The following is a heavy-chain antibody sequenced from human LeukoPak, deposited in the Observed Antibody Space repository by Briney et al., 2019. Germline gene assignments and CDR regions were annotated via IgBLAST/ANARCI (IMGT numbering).Heavy chain of an antibody. CDR2: ISDTGTT. D-gene: IGHD3-22*01. Sequence: SETLSLTCTVSGGSISSYYWNWIRQPQGKGPEWIGCISDTGTTKYNPAFKSRVTISVDTSKNQFSLKLTSVTAADSAVYFCATGYYEPFEKWGQGTLVSVSS. CDR1: GGSISSYY. V-gene: IGHV4-59*01. CDR3: ATGYYEPFEK. J-gene: IGHJ4*02.